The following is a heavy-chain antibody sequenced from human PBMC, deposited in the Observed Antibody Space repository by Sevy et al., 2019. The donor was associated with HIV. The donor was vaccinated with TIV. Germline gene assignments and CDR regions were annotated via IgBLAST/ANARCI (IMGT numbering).Heavy chain of an antibody. CDR2: IQYDGSNK. CDR1: GFSYSSYG. J-gene: IGHJ4*02. V-gene: IGHV3-30*02. Sequence: GGSLRLSCAASGFSYSSYGMHWVRQAPGKGLEWVAYIQYDGSNKDYADSVKVRFTISRDNSKNTLDLQMNSLRVEDTAVYYCVKEGGGEGGDHWGQGTLVTVSS. D-gene: IGHD2-21*01. CDR3: VKEGGGEGGDH.